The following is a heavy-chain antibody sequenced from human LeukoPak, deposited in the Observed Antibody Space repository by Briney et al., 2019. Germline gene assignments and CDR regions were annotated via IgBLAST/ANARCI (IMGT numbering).Heavy chain of an antibody. CDR1: GGTFSSYA. J-gene: IGHJ5*02. V-gene: IGHV1-69*13. CDR3: ARDGSPNYYDSSGVPSWFDP. D-gene: IGHD3-22*01. CDR2: IIPIFGTA. Sequence: SVKVSCKASGGTFSSYAISWVRQAPGQGLEWMGGIIPIFGTANYAQKFQGRVTITADESTSTAYMELSSLRSEDTAVYYCARDGSPNYYDSSGVPSWFDPWGQGTLVTVSS.